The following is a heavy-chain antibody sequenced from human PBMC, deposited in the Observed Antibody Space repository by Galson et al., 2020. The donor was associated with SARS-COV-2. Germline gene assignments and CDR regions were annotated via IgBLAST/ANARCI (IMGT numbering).Heavy chain of an antibody. CDR1: GFTLSSYA. CDR3: ARDGGNWFDP. CDR2: ISYDGSNK. Sequence: GESLKISCAASGFTLSSYAMHWVRQAPGKGLEWVAVISYDGSNKYYADSVKGRFTISRDNSKNTLYLQMNSLRAEDTAVYYCARDGGNWFDPWGQGTLVTVSS. J-gene: IGHJ5*02. V-gene: IGHV3-30-3*01. D-gene: IGHD3-16*01.